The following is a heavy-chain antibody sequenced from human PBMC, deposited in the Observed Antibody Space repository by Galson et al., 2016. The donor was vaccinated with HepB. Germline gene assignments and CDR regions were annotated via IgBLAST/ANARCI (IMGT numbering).Heavy chain of an antibody. CDR3: ARAYHPYDSSGYHFDF. Sequence: SLRLSCAASGFVFSNFGLSWVRQAPGKGLEWVASISTRRTTYYSDSVQGRFTISRDNSNNTLYLQMNGLRAEDTAVYYCARAYHPYDSSGYHFDFWGQGTLGTVSS. D-gene: IGHD3-22*01. V-gene: IGHV3-23*01. CDR1: GFVFSNFG. J-gene: IGHJ4*02. CDR2: ISTRRTT.